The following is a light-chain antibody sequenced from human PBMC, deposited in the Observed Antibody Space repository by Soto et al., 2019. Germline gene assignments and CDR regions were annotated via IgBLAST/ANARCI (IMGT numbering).Light chain of an antibody. V-gene: IGKV1-33*01. J-gene: IGKJ4*01. CDR2: DAS. CDR3: QQYNSMLS. CDR1: HDVSRN. Sequence: DIQMTQSPSSLSASEGDRVTITCQSSHDVSRNLNWFQQKPGEAPQLLIYDASNLGRGVPSRLSGSGSGTDFTLTISSLQPEDVATYYCQQYNSMLSFGGGTEVEIK.